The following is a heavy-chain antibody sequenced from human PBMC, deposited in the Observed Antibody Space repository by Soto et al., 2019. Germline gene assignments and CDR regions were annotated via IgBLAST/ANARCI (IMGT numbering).Heavy chain of an antibody. D-gene: IGHD6-19*01. CDR2: ISAYSGNT. J-gene: IGHJ4*02. V-gene: IGHV1-18*01. CDR3: ATEDGPAVAVQY. CDR1: GYTFTSYG. Sequence: ASVKVSCKASGYTFTSYGISWVRQAPGQGLEWMGWISAYSGNTNYAQKLQGGVTMTTDTSTSTAYMELRSLRSDDTAVYYCATEDGPAVAVQYWGQGTLVTVSS.